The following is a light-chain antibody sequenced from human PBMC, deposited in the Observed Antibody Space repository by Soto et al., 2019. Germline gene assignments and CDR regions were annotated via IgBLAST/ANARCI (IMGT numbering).Light chain of an antibody. J-gene: IGKJ4*01. V-gene: IGKV1-39*01. CDR1: QSISSY. CDR3: QQANRLPLT. Sequence: DIQMTQSPSSLSPSVGAILSITCRASQSISSYLNWYQQKPGKAPKLLIDAASGLQSGVPSRFSGRGAWTDFTLTSTSLQPEDFAAYYCQQANRLPLTFGGGTKVDI. CDR2: AAS.